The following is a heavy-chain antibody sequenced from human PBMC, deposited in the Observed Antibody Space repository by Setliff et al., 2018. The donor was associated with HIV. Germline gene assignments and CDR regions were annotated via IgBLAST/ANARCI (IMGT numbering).Heavy chain of an antibody. CDR2: IIPMFGST. CDR3: ARDDHYYDMGSIYSDWYFDV. D-gene: IGHD3-22*01. CDR1: GGTFRKYS. J-gene: IGHJ2*01. Sequence: GASVKVSCKASGGTFRKYSISWVRQAPGQGLEWVGGIIPMFGSTTYARKFYGRVTITADESTDTVEMELTSLTSEDTAMYYCARDDHYYDMGSIYSDWYFDVWGPATQVTVSS. V-gene: IGHV1-69*13.